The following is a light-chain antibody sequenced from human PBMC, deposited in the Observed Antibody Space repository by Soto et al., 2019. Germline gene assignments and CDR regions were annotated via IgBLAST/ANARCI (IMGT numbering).Light chain of an antibody. J-gene: IGKJ1*01. CDR3: QHWNDYSWT. CDR1: QSISIW. V-gene: IGKV1-5*03. CDR2: KTS. Sequence: DIPMTQSPSTLSASVGDRVTITCRASQSISIWLAWYQQKPGKAPNLLIYKTSSLETGVPSRFSGSGSGTELTLTISSLQPDDFATYYCQHWNDYSWTFGQGTKVEVK.